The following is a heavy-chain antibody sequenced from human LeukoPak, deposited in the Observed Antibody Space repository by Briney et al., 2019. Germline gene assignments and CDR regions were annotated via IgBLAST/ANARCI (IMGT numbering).Heavy chain of an antibody. CDR1: GYSISSGYY. CDR2: IYHSGST. J-gene: IGHJ4*02. D-gene: IGHD6-19*01. CDR3: ASRYSSGWYERY. V-gene: IGHV4-38-2*02. Sequence: SETLSLTCTVSGYSISSGYYWGWIRQPPGKGLEWIGSIYHSGSTYYNPSLKSRVTMSVDTSKNQFSLKLSSVTAADTAVYYCASRYSSGWYERYWGQGTLVTVSS.